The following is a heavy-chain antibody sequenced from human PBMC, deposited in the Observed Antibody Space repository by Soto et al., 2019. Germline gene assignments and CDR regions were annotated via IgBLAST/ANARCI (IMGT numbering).Heavy chain of an antibody. CDR1: GFSFSDSA. CDR3: TKYSGTSSAPAA. CDR2: IGSKGQNYAT. J-gene: IGHJ5*02. Sequence: EVQLVESGRGLVQPGGSLKLSCAASGFSFSDSAMHWVRQASGKGLEWVGRIGSKGQNYATTYAASVKGRFIISTDESKNTAHLQMNSLKTEDTAVYYCTKYSGTSSAPAALGQGTLVTVSS. V-gene: IGHV3-73*02. D-gene: IGHD1-26*01.